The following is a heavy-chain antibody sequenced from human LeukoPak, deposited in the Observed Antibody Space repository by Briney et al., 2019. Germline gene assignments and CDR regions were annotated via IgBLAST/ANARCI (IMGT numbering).Heavy chain of an antibody. CDR3: AGDLDFWSGYLDY. V-gene: IGHV1-18*01. Sequence: GASVKVSCKASDYTFSNYGISWVRQAPGQGLEWMGWINTYNGNTNYAQRLQGRVTMTIDTSTSTAYMELRRLRSGDTAMYYCAGDLDFWSGYLDYWGQGTLVTVSS. D-gene: IGHD3-3*01. CDR2: INTYNGNT. CDR1: DYTFSNYG. J-gene: IGHJ4*02.